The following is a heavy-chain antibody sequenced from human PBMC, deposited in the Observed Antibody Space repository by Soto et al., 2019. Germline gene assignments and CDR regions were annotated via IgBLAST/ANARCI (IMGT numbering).Heavy chain of an antibody. CDR2: INPNSGGT. CDR3: ARELVAEVPLYYFDY. D-gene: IGHD2-2*01. CDR1: GYTFTGYY. Sequence: ASVKVSCKASGYTFTGYYMHWVRQAPGQGPEWMGWINPNSGGTNYAQKFQGRVTMTRDTSISTAYMELSRLRSDDTAVYYCARELVAEVPLYYFDYWGQGTLVTVSS. J-gene: IGHJ4*02. V-gene: IGHV1-2*02.